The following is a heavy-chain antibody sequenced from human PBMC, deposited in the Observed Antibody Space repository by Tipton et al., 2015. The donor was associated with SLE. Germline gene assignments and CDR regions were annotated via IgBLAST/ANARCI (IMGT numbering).Heavy chain of an antibody. CDR2: ISSSSGSTR. D-gene: IGHD6-19*01. CDR1: GFTFSSYE. J-gene: IGHJ4*02. CDR3: AKGSQWLPL. V-gene: IGHV3-48*03. Sequence: SLRLSCAASGFTFSSYEMNWVRQAPGTGLEWVSYISSSSGSTRYYAESVKGRFTISRDNAKNSLYLQMNSLRAEDTAVYYCAKGSQWLPLWGQGTLVTVSS.